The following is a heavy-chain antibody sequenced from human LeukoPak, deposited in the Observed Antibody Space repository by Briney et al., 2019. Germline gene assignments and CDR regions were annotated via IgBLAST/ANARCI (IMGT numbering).Heavy chain of an antibody. CDR3: ARASYSGYPPYYYGLDV. V-gene: IGHV4-30-2*01. CDR2: IYHNGTT. Sequence: SETLSLTCAVSSGSIGSAAYSWSWIRQPPGKGLEWIGYIYHNGTTYYNPSLKSRVTISVDRSKNQFSLWLKSVTAADTAVYYCARASYSGYPPYYYGLDVWGKGTTVTVSS. CDR1: SGSIGSAAYS. D-gene: IGHD5-12*01. J-gene: IGHJ6*04.